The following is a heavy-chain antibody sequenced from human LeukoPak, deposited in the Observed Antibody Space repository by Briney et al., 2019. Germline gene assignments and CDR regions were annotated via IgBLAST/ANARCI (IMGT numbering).Heavy chain of an antibody. D-gene: IGHD2-15*01. V-gene: IGHV1-46*01. J-gene: IGHJ6*03. CDR3: VKAAATNYYYYMDV. CDR2: INPSGGST. Sequence: GASVNVSCKASGYTFTSYYMHWVRQAPGQGLEWMGIINPSGGSTSYAQKFQGRVTMTRDMSTSTVYMELSSLRSEDTAVYYCVKAAATNYYYYMDVWGKGTTVTVSS. CDR1: GYTFTSYY.